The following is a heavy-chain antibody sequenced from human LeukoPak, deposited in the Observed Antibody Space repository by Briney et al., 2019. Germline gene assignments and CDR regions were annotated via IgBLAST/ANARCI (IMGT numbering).Heavy chain of an antibody. CDR1: GFTFSSYE. Sequence: QPGGSLRLSCAASGFTFSSYEMNWVRQAPGKGLEGVSYISSSGSTIYYADSVKGRLTISRDNAKNSLYLQMNSLRAEDTAVYYCARVTRYRSGWFDYWGQGTLVTVSS. CDR3: ARVTRYRSGWFDY. D-gene: IGHD6-19*01. V-gene: IGHV3-48*03. J-gene: IGHJ4*02. CDR2: ISSSGSTI.